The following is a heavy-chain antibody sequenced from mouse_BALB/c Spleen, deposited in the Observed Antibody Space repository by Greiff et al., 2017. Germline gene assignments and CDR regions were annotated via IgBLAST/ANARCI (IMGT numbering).Heavy chain of an antibody. D-gene: IGHD2-3*01. CDR2: SRNKANDYTT. CDR3: ARELYDGYPYAMDY. V-gene: IGHV7-1*02. Sequence: EVKLMESGGGLVQPGGSLRLSCATSGFTFSDFYMEWVRQPPGKRLEWIAASRNKANDYTTEYSASVKGRFIVSRDTSQSILYLQMNALRAEDTAIYYCARELYDGYPYAMDYWGQGTSVTVSS. J-gene: IGHJ4*01. CDR1: GFTFSDFY.